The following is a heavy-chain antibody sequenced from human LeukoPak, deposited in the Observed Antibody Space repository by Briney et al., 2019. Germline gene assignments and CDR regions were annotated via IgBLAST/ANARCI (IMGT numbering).Heavy chain of an antibody. CDR3: AKDQRWESPHYLDS. J-gene: IGHJ4*02. D-gene: IGHD5-24*01. Sequence: SETLSLTCTVSGGSISSGGYYWSWIRQHPGKGLEWIGYIYYSGSTYYNPSLKSRVTISVDTSKNQFSLKLSSVTAADTAVYYCAKDQRWESPHYLDSWGQGTLVTVSS. CDR2: IYYSGST. V-gene: IGHV4-31*03. CDR1: GGSISSGGYY.